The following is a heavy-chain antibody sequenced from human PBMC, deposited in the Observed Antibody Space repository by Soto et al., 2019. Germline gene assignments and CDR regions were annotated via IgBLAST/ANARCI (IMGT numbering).Heavy chain of an antibody. CDR3: VMATRDY. V-gene: IGHV3-30*03. CDR2: ISYDGSNK. Sequence: QVQLVESGGGVVQPGRSLRLSCAASGFTFSSYGMHWVRQAPGKGLEWVAVISYDGSNKYYADSVKGRFTISRDNSKNTLYLQINSLRAEDTAVYYCVMATRDYWGQGTLVTVSS. J-gene: IGHJ4*02. D-gene: IGHD5-12*01. CDR1: GFTFSSYG.